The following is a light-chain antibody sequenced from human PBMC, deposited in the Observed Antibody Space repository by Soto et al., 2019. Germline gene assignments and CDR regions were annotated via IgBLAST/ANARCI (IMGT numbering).Light chain of an antibody. CDR3: SSYTDTFTYV. CDR2: EVR. Sequence: QSALTQPAAVSGPPGQSITISCTGTSSDVGRYNYVSWYQQHPGKAPKLVIYEVRNRPSGISNRFSASKSGNTASLTISGLQAEDEADYYCSSYTDTFTYVFVTGTKVTVL. V-gene: IGLV2-14*01. CDR1: SSDVGRYNY. J-gene: IGLJ1*01.